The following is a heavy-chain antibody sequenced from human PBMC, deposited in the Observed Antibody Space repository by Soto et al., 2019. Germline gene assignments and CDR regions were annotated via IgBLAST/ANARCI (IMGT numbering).Heavy chain of an antibody. V-gene: IGHV3-23*01. CDR2: VNDNGATT. J-gene: IGHJ2*01. CDR1: GFTFSGYA. D-gene: IGHD6-19*01. CDR3: AKYMNGWPWYFDL. Sequence: PGGSLRLSCAASGFTFSGYAMSCVRQAPGKGLEWVSTVNDNGATTYYSDSVKGRFTISRDNSRNTLSLQMNSLRPEDTAVYYCAKYMNGWPWYFDLWGRGTLVTVSS.